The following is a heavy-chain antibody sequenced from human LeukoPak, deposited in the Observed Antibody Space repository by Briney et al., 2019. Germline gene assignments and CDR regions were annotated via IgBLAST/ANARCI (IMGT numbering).Heavy chain of an antibody. Sequence: SETLSLTCTVSGGSISSYYWCWIRQPAGKGLEWIGRIYTSGSTNYNPSLKSRVTMSVDTSKNQFSLKLSSVTAADTAVYYCARSARFGEYNWFDPWGQGTLVTVSS. V-gene: IGHV4-4*07. CDR1: GGSISSYY. CDR3: ARSARFGEYNWFDP. J-gene: IGHJ5*02. CDR2: IYTSGST. D-gene: IGHD3-10*01.